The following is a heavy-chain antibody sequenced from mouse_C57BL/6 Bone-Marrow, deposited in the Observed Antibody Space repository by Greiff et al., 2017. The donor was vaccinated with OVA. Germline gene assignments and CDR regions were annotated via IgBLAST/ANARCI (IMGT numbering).Heavy chain of an antibody. CDR1: GFSLTSYG. V-gene: IGHV2-9*01. Sequence: VQLQQSGPGLVAPSQRLSITCTVSGFSLTSYGVDWVRQPPGKGLEWLGVIWGGGSTNYNSALMSRLSISKDNSKSQVFLKMNSLQTDDTAMYYCAKRTGTNYYAMDYWGQGTSVTVSS. CDR2: IWGGGST. CDR3: AKRTGTNYYAMDY. D-gene: IGHD4-1*01. J-gene: IGHJ4*01.